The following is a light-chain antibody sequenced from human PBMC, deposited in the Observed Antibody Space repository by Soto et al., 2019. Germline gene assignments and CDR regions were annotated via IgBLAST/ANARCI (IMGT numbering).Light chain of an antibody. CDR1: QTVNSR. CDR3: HQRQSWPRT. J-gene: IGKJ1*01. CDR2: HTS. Sequence: DILLTQSAAPLSSSPGERATLSSRASQTVNSRLAWYQHKPGQAPRLRIYHTSSRATGIPARFSGSGSGTDFTLTISSLEPEDFAVYYCHQRQSWPRTFGQGTKVDI. V-gene: IGKV3-11*01.